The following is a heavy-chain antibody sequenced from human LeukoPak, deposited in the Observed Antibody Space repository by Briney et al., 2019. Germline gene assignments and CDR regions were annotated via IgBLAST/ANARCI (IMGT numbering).Heavy chain of an antibody. D-gene: IGHD2-2*01. CDR2: ISSNGGST. CDR1: GFTFSSYA. J-gene: IGHJ4*02. Sequence: GGSLRLSCSASGFTFSSYAMHWVRQAPGKGLEYVSAISSNGGSTYYADSVKGRFTISRDNSKNTLYLRMSSLRAEDTAVYYCVKGRYCSSTSCSDYFDYWGQGTLVTVSS. CDR3: VKGRYCSSTSCSDYFDY. V-gene: IGHV3-64D*06.